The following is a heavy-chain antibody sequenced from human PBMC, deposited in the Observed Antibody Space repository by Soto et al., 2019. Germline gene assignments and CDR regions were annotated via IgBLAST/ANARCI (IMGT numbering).Heavy chain of an antibody. CDR3: AHRSTYYYDSSGYSREISFVY. CDR2: IYWDDDR. D-gene: IGHD3-22*01. J-gene: IGHJ4*02. CDR1: GFSLSTSGVG. Sequence: QITLKESGPTLVKPTQTLTLTCTFSGFSLSTSGVGVGWIRQPPGKALEWLALIYWDDDRRYSPSLKSRLTVTKDTSKNHVVLTMTNVDPVDTATYYCAHRSTYYYDSSGYSREISFVYWGQGTLVTVSS. V-gene: IGHV2-5*02.